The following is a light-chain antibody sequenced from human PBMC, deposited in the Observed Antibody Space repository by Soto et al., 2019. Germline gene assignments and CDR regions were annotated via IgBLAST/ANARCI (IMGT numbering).Light chain of an antibody. CDR2: DVS. V-gene: IGLV2-14*01. J-gene: IGLJ1*01. CDR1: SSGVGRYNY. Sequence: QSALAQPASVSGSPGQSIAISCTGTSSGVGRYNYVSWFQQHPGKAPKLMIYDVSNRPSGVSDRFSGSKSGNTASLTISGLQAEDEADYYCSSYTSSNTFVFGTGTKVTVL. CDR3: SSYTSSNTFV.